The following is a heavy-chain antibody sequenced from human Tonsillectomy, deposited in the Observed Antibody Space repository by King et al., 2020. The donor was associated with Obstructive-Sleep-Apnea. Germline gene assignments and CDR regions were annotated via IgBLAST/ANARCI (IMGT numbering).Heavy chain of an antibody. CDR3: ARGDYFDSRVLRGDYYYGMDV. D-gene: IGHD3-22*01. V-gene: IGHV3-30-3*01. CDR2: ISYDGIIK. Sequence: VQLVESGGGVVQPGRSLRLSCPASGFTFSSYAMHWVRQAPGKGLEWVALISYDGIIKYYADSVKGRFTSSRDNSKNTLFLQMNSLRAEDTARYYWARGDYFDSRVLRGDYYYGMDVWGQGTTVTVSS. CDR1: GFTFSSYA. J-gene: IGHJ6*02.